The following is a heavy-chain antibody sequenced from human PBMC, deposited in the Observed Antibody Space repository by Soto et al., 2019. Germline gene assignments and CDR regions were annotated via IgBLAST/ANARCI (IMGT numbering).Heavy chain of an antibody. D-gene: IGHD3-22*01. CDR2: IYNSGTT. V-gene: IGHV4-59*01. J-gene: IGHJ4*02. CDR1: GGSIRNYY. Sequence: SETLSLTCTVSGGSIRNYYWNWIRQPPGKGLEWIGYIYNSGTTKYNPSLRSPVTISVDTSKSQFSLKLSSVTAADTAVYYCARARTPYYYDNTGYFHFDTWGQGTLVTVSS. CDR3: ARARTPYYYDNTGYFHFDT.